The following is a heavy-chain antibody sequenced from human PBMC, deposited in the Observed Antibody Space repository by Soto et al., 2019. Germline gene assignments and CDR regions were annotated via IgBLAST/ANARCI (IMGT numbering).Heavy chain of an antibody. CDR3: ARSPNYYYYGFDV. D-gene: IGHD3-10*01. J-gene: IGHJ6*02. CDR1: GDSVSSNSAA. V-gene: IGHV6-1*01. Sequence: PSQTLSLTCAISGDSVSSNSAAWNWIRQSPSRGLEWLGRTYYRSKWYNDYAVSVKSRITINPDTSKSQVSLTLTSMTAADAGLYYCARSPNYYYYGFDVWGQGTAVTVSS. CDR2: TYYRSKWYN.